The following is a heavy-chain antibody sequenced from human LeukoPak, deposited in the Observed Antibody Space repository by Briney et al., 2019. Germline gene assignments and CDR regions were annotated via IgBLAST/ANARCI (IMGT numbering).Heavy chain of an antibody. CDR2: INPNSGGT. V-gene: IGHV1-2*02. D-gene: IGHD5-18*01. J-gene: IGHJ4*02. Sequence: ASVKVSCKASGYTFTGYSMHCVRQAPGQGLEWMGWINPNSGGTNYAQKFQGRVTMTRDTSISTAYMELSRLRSDDTAVYYCARGGDSYGSYFDYWGQGTLVTVSS. CDR1: GYTFTGYS. CDR3: ARGGDSYGSYFDY.